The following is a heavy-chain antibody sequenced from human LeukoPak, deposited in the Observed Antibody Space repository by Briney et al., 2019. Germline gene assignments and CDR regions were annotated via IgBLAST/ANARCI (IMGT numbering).Heavy chain of an antibody. Sequence: GGSLRLSCTASGFTFSTYEMNWVRQAPGKGLEWVSVIYSGGSTYYADSVKGRFTISRDNSKNTLYLQMNSLRAEDTAVYYCARLGGDYYDSSGYYYFDYWGQGTLVTVSS. V-gene: IGHV3-53*01. CDR2: IYSGGST. J-gene: IGHJ4*02. D-gene: IGHD3-22*01. CDR3: ARLGGDYYDSSGYYYFDY. CDR1: GFTFSTYE.